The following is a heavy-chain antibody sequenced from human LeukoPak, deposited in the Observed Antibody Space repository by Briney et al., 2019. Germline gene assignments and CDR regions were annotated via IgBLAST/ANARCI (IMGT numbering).Heavy chain of an antibody. V-gene: IGHV1-69*13. Sequence: ASVKVSCKASGGTFSSYAISWVRQAPGQGLEWMGGIIPIFGTANYAQKFQGRVTITADESTSTAYMELSSLRSEDTAVYYCARDPPYDFWSGYYTGYYGMDVWGQGTTVTVSS. J-gene: IGHJ6*02. D-gene: IGHD3-3*01. CDR3: ARDPPYDFWSGYYTGYYGMDV. CDR2: IIPIFGTA. CDR1: GGTFSSYA.